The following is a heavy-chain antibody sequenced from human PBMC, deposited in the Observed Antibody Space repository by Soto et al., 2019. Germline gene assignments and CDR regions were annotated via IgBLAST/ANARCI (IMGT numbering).Heavy chain of an antibody. J-gene: IGHJ6*02. D-gene: IGHD6-19*01. Sequence: ASVKVSCKASGGTFSSYAISWVRQAPGQGLEWMGGIIPIFGTANYAQKFQGRVTITADESTSTAYMELSSLRSEDTAVYYCARGNGWYGASGPDYYYYRMDVWGQGTTVTVSS. CDR3: ARGNGWYGASGPDYYYYRMDV. V-gene: IGHV1-69*13. CDR1: GGTFSSYA. CDR2: IIPIFGTA.